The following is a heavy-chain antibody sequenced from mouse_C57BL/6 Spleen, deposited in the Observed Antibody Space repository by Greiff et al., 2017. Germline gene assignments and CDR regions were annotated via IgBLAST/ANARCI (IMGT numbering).Heavy chain of an antibody. D-gene: IGHD1-1*01. J-gene: IGHJ2*01. V-gene: IGHV1-76*01. CDR3: ARGGYYGIIDY. CDR1: GYTFTDYY. Sequence: VQLQESGAELVRPGASVKLSCKASGYTFTDYYINWVKQRPGQGLEWIAKIYPGSGNASYNERFKGKATLTAEKSSSTAYMQLSSLTSEDSAVYFCARGGYYGIIDYWGQGTTLTVSS. CDR2: IYPGSGNA.